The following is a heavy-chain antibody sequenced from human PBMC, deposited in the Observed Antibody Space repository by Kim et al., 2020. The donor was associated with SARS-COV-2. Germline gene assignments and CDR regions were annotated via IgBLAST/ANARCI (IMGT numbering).Heavy chain of an antibody. CDR3: ARDHVSSSWSGAVDY. D-gene: IGHD6-13*01. CDR2: ISYDGSNK. V-gene: IGHV3-30*04. J-gene: IGHJ4*02. CDR1: GFTFSSYA. Sequence: GGSLRLSCAASGFTFSSYAMHWVRQAPGKGLEWVAVISYDGSNKYYADSVKGRFTISRDNSKNTLYLQMNSLRAEDTAVYYCARDHVSSSWSGAVDYWGQGTLVTVSS.